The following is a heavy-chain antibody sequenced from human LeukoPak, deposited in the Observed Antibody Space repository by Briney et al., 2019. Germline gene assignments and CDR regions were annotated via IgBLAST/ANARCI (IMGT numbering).Heavy chain of an antibody. CDR2: IKQDGSEK. Sequence: GGSLRLSCAASGFTFSSYWMSWVRQAPGKGLEWVANIKQDGSEKYYVDSVKGRFTISRDNAKNSLYLQMNSLRAEDTAVYYCAREVVWKVLLWFGEPYNWFDPWGQGTLVTVSS. CDR1: GFTFSSYW. V-gene: IGHV3-7*01. J-gene: IGHJ5*02. D-gene: IGHD3-10*01. CDR3: AREVVWKVLLWFGEPYNWFDP.